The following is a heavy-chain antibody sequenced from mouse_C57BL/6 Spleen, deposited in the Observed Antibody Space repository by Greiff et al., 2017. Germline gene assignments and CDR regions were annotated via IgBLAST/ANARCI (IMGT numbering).Heavy chain of an antibody. Sequence: VQLVESGAELVRPGSSVKLSCKASGYTFTSYWMHWVKQRPIQGLDWIGNIDPSDSETHYNQKFKDKATLTVDKSSSTAYMQLSSLTSEDSAVYYCASLSFSYYDARDYWGQGTSVTVSS. CDR2: IDPSDSET. V-gene: IGHV1-52*01. CDR1: GYTFTSYW. D-gene: IGHD1-2*01. J-gene: IGHJ4*01. CDR3: ASLSFSYYDARDY.